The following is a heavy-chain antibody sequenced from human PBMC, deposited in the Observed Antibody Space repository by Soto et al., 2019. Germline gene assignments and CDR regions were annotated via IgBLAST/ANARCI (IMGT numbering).Heavy chain of an antibody. CDR1: GFAFGNYG. Sequence: QVQLVESGGGVVQPGRSLTLSCAASGFAFGNYGIHWVRQAPGKGLEWVAVIWRGGSSKYYGDSVKGRFTISRDNSKNTVELQMNSLRAEDTALYYCARHWGEEPAGKETVSQFDYWGQGTLVTGSS. CDR3: ARHWGEEPAGKETVSQFDY. J-gene: IGHJ4*02. CDR2: IWRGGSSK. V-gene: IGHV3-33*01. D-gene: IGHD6-13*01.